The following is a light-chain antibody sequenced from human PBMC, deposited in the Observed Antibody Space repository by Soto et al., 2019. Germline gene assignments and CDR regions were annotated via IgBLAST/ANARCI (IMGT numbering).Light chain of an antibody. CDR3: QKYNSAPWT. J-gene: IGKJ1*01. CDR2: AAS. V-gene: IGKV1-27*01. CDR1: QGISNY. Sequence: DTQMTQSPSSLSASVGDRVTITCRASQGISNYLAWYQQKPGKVPKLLMYAASTLRSGVPSRFSGSGSGTDFTIIISSLQPEDVATYSCQKYNSAPWTFGQGTTVEIK.